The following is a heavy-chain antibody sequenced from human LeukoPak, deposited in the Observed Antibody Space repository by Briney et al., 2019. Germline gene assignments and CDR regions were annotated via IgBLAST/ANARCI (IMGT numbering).Heavy chain of an antibody. CDR1: GFTFSNYW. V-gene: IGHV3-7*01. D-gene: IGHD4-11*01. Sequence: PGGSLRLSCAASGFTFSNYWMSWVRQAPGKGLEWAANMKEDGSEKNYVDSVKGRFTISRDNAQDSLYLQMNSLRAEDTAVYYCARDRGYSNFDYWGQGTLVTVSS. CDR2: MKEDGSEK. J-gene: IGHJ4*02. CDR3: ARDRGYSNFDY.